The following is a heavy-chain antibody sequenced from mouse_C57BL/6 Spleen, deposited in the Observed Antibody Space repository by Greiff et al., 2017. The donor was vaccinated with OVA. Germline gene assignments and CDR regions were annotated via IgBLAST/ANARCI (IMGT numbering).Heavy chain of an antibody. V-gene: IGHV1-69*01. D-gene: IGHD1-1*01. CDR2: IDPSDSYT. CDR3: AITTVVADY. J-gene: IGHJ2*01. Sequence: QVQLQQPGAELVMPGASVKLSCKASGYTFTSYWMHWVKQRPGQGLEWIGEIDPSDSYTNYNQKFKGKSTLTVDKSSSTAYMQLSSLTSEDSAVYYCAITTVVADYWGQGTTLTVSS. CDR1: GYTFTSYW.